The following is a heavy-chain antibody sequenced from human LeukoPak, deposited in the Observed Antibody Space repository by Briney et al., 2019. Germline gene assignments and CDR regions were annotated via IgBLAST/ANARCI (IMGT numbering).Heavy chain of an antibody. J-gene: IGHJ4*02. V-gene: IGHV1-2*02. CDR3: ARERRLIAVAWIDS. Sequence: ASVKVSCKASGYTFTGYYMHWVRQAPGQGIEWMGWINPNSGGTNYAQKFQGRVTMTRDTSISTAYMELSRLRSDDTAVYYCARERRLIAVAWIDSWGQGTLVTVSS. D-gene: IGHD6-19*01. CDR1: GYTFTGYY. CDR2: INPNSGGT.